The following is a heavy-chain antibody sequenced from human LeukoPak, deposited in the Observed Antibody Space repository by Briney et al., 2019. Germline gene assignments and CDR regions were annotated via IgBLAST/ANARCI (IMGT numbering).Heavy chain of an antibody. CDR2: ISSSSDSI. V-gene: IGHV3-48*01. CDR3: ARGGHSFGPATLGALDI. Sequence: GGSLRLSCAASGFTFSSYGMNWLRQAPGKRLEGVSYISSSSDSIYYADSVKGRFTISRDNAENSLYLQMNSVRAEDTAVYYCARGGHSFGPATLGALDIWGQGTMVPVSS. CDR1: GFTFSSYG. J-gene: IGHJ3*02. D-gene: IGHD5-18*01.